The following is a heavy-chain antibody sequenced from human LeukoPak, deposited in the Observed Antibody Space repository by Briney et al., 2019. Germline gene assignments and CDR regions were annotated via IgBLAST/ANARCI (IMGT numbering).Heavy chain of an antibody. V-gene: IGHV3-23*01. CDR3: GKQPGSVVDSSGSLSRH. J-gene: IGHJ4*02. CDR1: GFTFSSYA. CDR2: ISGSGAST. Sequence: GGSLRLSCAASGFTFSSYAMSWVRQAPGKGLEWVSTISGSGASTYYADSVKGRFTISRDNSKNTLYLQMNSLRAEDTAVYYCGKQPGSVVDSSGSLSRHWGQGTLITVSS. D-gene: IGHD3-22*01.